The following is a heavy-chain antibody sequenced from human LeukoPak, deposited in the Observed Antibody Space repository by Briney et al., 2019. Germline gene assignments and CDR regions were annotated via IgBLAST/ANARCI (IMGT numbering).Heavy chain of an antibody. CDR3: ARSRTPMATNFDY. D-gene: IGHD5-18*01. Sequence: GGSLKISCKGSGYNFSSYWIDWVRQMPGKGLEWMGIIYPGDSDTRYSPSFQGQVTISADKSISTAYLQWSSLKASDTAMYYCARSRTPMATNFDYWGQGTLVTVSS. J-gene: IGHJ4*02. V-gene: IGHV5-51*01. CDR1: GYNFSSYW. CDR2: IYPGDSDT.